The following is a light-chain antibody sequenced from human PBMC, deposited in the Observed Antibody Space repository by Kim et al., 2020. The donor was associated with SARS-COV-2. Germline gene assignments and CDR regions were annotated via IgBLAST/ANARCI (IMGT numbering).Light chain of an antibody. J-gene: IGKJ1*01. V-gene: IGKV1-5*01. CDR2: DGS. Sequence: DIQMTQSPSTLSASVGDSVTITCRASQSIENRLAWYQQKPGKAPNVIIYDGSALASGVPSRFSGSGFGADFTLTISSLQPDDFATYYCQQYSSFATFGQGTKVDIK. CDR3: QQYSSFAT. CDR1: QSIENR.